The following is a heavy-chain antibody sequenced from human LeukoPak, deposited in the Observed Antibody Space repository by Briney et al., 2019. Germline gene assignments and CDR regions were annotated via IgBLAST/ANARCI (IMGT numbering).Heavy chain of an antibody. Sequence: SETLSLTCTVSGGSISSGGYSWSWIRQPPGKGLEWIGYIYHSGSTYYNPSLKSRVTISVDRSKNQFSLKLSSVTAADTAVYYCARVLSSSWYDYWGQGTLVTVSS. D-gene: IGHD6-13*01. J-gene: IGHJ4*02. CDR1: GGSISSGGYS. CDR2: IYHSGST. CDR3: ARVLSSSWYDY. V-gene: IGHV4-30-2*01.